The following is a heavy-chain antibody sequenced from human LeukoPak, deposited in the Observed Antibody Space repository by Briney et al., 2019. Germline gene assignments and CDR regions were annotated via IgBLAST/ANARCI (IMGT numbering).Heavy chain of an antibody. V-gene: IGHV3-21*04. Sequence: PGGSLRLSCAASGFTFSSYSMNWVRQAPGKGLEWVSSISSSSSYIYYADSVKGRFTISRDNAKNSLYLQMNSLRAEDTALYYCAKDVTAAAGKGPYYYYGMDVWGQGTTVTVSS. CDR3: AKDVTAAAGKGPYYYYGMDV. CDR1: GFTFSSYS. CDR2: ISSSSSYI. J-gene: IGHJ6*02. D-gene: IGHD6-13*01.